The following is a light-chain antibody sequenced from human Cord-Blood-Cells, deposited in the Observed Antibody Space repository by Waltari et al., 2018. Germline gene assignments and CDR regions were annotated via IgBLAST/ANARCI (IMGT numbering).Light chain of an antibody. V-gene: IGLV2-23*02. Sequence: QPALPQPASVSGSPGQSIPISCTGTSSDFGSYNLVAWSQQHPGKAPKLMIYEVSKRPSGVSNRFSGSKSGNTASLTISGLQAEDEADYYCCSYAGSSPWVFGGGTKLTVL. CDR2: EVS. CDR1: SSDFGSYNL. J-gene: IGLJ3*02. CDR3: CSYAGSSPWV.